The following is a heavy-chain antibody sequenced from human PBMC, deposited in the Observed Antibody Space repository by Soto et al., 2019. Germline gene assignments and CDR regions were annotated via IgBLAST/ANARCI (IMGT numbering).Heavy chain of an antibody. CDR2: INPNTGGT. D-gene: IGHD3-22*01. CDR3: AKNRGIIMIVES. Sequence: ASVKVSCKASGYTFTGQYMHWVRQAPGQGLEWMGWINPNTGGTNYAQNFQGRVALTRDTSISTAYMELSSLRSDDTAVYYCAKNRGIIMIVESWGQGTLVTVSS. V-gene: IGHV1-2*02. J-gene: IGHJ4*02. CDR1: GYTFTGQY.